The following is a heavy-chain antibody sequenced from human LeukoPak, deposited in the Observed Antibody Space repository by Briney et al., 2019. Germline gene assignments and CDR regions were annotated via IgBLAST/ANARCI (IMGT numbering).Heavy chain of an antibody. V-gene: IGHV3-7*01. Sequence: GGSLRLSCAASGFTFSIYWMTWVRQAPGKGLEWVANIKQDGSETYYVDSVKGRSTISRDNAKNSLYLQMNSLRAGDTAVYYCERVRTCVAVPGPVDYWGQGTLVTVSS. CDR1: GFTFSIYW. CDR3: ERVRTCVAVPGPVDY. J-gene: IGHJ4*02. CDR2: IKQDGSET. D-gene: IGHD6-19*01.